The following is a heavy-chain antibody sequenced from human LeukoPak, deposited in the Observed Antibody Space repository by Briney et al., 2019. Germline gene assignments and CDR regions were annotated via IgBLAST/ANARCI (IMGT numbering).Heavy chain of an antibody. CDR2: IYYSGST. Sequence: NPSETLSLTCTVSGGSISSYYWSWIRQPPGKGLEWIGYIYYSGSTNYNPSLKSRVTMSVDTSKNQFSLKLSSVTAADTAVYYCARGYYVDWFDPWGQGTLVTVSS. V-gene: IGHV4-59*12. D-gene: IGHD3-10*02. CDR1: GGSISSYY. J-gene: IGHJ5*02. CDR3: ARGYYVDWFDP.